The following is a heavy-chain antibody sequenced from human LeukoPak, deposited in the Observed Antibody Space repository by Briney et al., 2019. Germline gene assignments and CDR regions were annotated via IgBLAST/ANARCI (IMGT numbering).Heavy chain of an antibody. Sequence: GGSLRLSCAASGFTFSSYSMNWVRQAPGKGLEWVSYISSSSSTIYYADSVKGRFTISRDNAKNSLYLQMNSLRAEDTAVYYCARDRVAGTYCFDYWGQGTLVTVSS. CDR3: ARDRVAGTYCFDY. V-gene: IGHV3-48*01. D-gene: IGHD6-19*01. J-gene: IGHJ4*02. CDR2: ISSSSSTI. CDR1: GFTFSSYS.